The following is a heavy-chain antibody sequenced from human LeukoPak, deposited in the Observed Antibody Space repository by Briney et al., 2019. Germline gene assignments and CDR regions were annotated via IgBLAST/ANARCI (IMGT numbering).Heavy chain of an antibody. V-gene: IGHV3-7*01. D-gene: IGHD1-26*01. CDR2: IKQDGSEK. Sequence: GGSLRLSCAASGFTFSDYYMSWIRQAPGKGPEWVGNIKQDGSEKNYVDSVKGRFTISRDNAKNSLYLQMNSLRAEDTAVYYCARRRGSYCYDYWGQGTPVTVSS. CDR1: GFTFSDYY. J-gene: IGHJ4*02. CDR3: ARRRGSYCYDY.